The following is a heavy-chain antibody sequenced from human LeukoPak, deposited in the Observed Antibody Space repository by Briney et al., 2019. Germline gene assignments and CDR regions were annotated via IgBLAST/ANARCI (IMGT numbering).Heavy chain of an antibody. CDR3: ARHYGP. CDR1: GVSFSDYY. Sequence: PSETLSLTCAVYGVSFSDYYWSWIRQPPGKGLEWIGEINHSGSTNYNPSLKSRVIISADTSKNQFSLKLNSVTAADTAVYYCARHYGPWGQGTLVTVSS. J-gene: IGHJ5*02. V-gene: IGHV4-34*01. D-gene: IGHD3-16*01. CDR2: INHSGST.